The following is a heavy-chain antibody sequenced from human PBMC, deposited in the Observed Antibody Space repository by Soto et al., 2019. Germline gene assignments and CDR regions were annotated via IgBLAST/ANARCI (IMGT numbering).Heavy chain of an antibody. CDR1: GGTFSSYA. J-gene: IGHJ4*02. V-gene: IGHV1-69*13. D-gene: IGHD3-16*02. CDR2: IIPIFGTA. Sequence: SVKVSCKASGGTFSSYAISWVRQAPGQGLEWMGGIIPIFGTANYAQKFQGRVTITADESTSTAYMELSSLRSEDTAVYYCARVDDYVWGSFRPWGQGTQVTVSS. CDR3: ARVDDYVWGSFRP.